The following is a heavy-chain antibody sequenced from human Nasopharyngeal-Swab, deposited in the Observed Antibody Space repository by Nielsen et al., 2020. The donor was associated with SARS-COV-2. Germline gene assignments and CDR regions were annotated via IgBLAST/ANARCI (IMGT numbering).Heavy chain of an antibody. D-gene: IGHD3-10*01. J-gene: IGHJ6*03. Sequence: WGRQAPGQGREGMGGIIPIFGTANYAQKFQGRVTITADESTSTAYMELSSLRSEDTAVYYCARGAPYTMVRGVITFQYYYYYMDVWGKGTTVTVSS. V-gene: IGHV1-69*01. CDR3: ARGAPYTMVRGVITFQYYYYYMDV. CDR2: IIPIFGTA.